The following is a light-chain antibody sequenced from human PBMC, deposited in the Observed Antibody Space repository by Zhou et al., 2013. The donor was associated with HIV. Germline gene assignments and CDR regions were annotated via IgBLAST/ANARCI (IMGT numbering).Light chain of an antibody. J-gene: IGKJ1*01. CDR2: GAY. CDR1: QGIGND. CDR3: LQHNSYPWT. V-gene: IGKV1-17*01. Sequence: IQMTQSPSSLSASVGDRVIITCRASQGIGNDLGWYQQKPGKAPNLLIYGAYYLESGVPSRFSGSGSGTEFTLTISSLQPEDFATYYCLQHNSYPWTFGQGTKVEIK.